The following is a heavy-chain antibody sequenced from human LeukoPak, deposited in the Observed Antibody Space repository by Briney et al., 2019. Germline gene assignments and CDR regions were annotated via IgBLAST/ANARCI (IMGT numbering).Heavy chain of an antibody. Sequence: SETLSLTCAVYGGSLSGYYWSWIRQSPGKGLEWIGEINHGGSTNYNPSLKSRVTMSVDTSKNHFSLKLSSVTAADTAVYFCAREGRMSMGIEYWGQGTLVNVSS. CDR3: AREGRMSMGIEY. D-gene: IGHD4/OR15-4a*01. V-gene: IGHV4-34*01. CDR2: INHGGST. CDR1: GGSLSGYY. J-gene: IGHJ4*02.